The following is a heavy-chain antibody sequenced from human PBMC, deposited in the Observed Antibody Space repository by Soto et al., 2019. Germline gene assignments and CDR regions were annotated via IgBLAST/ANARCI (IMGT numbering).Heavy chain of an antibody. CDR1: GFTFSTYG. D-gene: IGHD5-18*01. CDR2: IWYDGSNK. J-gene: IGHJ4*02. CDR3: GRDGALGDTAVVDS. V-gene: IGHV3-33*01. Sequence: QVQLVESGGGVVQPGKSLRLSCAASGFTFSTYGMHWVRQAPGKGLEWVAVIWYDGSNKYHGDSLKGRFTICRDNSKNTWYLQINNLRAEDTAVYYCGRDGALGDTAVVDSWGQGTLVTVSS.